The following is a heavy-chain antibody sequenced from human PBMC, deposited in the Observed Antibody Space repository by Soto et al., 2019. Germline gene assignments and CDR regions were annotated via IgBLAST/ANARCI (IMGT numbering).Heavy chain of an antibody. CDR1: GFTFSSYS. D-gene: IGHD3-22*01. J-gene: IGHJ4*02. Sequence: GGSLRLSCAASGFTFSSYSMNWVRQAPGKGLEWVSSISSSSSYIYYADSVKGRFTISRDNAKNSLYLQMNSLRAEDTAVYYSAREGYYYDSSGYYQHRVLRDTDYWGQGTLVNVSS. V-gene: IGHV3-21*01. CDR3: AREGYYYDSSGYYQHRVLRDTDY. CDR2: ISSSSSYI.